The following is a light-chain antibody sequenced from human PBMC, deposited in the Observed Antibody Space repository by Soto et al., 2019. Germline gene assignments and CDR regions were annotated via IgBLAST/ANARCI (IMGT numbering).Light chain of an antibody. Sequence: QSVLTQPPSVSGAPGQRVTISCTGSSSNIGANYDVHWYQHLPGTAPRLLISGDSNRPSGVPDRFSGSKSGTSASLGITGLPAEAEADYYCQSYASSLRGWVFGGGTKPAVL. CDR2: GDS. CDR1: SSNIGANYD. CDR3: QSYASSLRGWV. V-gene: IGLV1-40*01. J-gene: IGLJ3*02.